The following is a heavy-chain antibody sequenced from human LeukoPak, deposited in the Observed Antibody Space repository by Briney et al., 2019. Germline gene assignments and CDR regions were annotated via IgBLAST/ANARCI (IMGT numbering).Heavy chain of an antibody. V-gene: IGHV6-1*01. CDR1: GDSVSSNSAA. CDR3: ARGTSTVTLPDY. Sequence: SQTLSLTCAISGDSVSSNSAAWNWIRQSPSRGLEWLGMTYYRSKWYNDYAISVKSRITINPDTSRNRFSLQLNSVTPKDTAVYYCARGTSTVTLPDYWGQGTLVTVSS. J-gene: IGHJ4*02. D-gene: IGHD4-17*01. CDR2: TYYRSKWYN.